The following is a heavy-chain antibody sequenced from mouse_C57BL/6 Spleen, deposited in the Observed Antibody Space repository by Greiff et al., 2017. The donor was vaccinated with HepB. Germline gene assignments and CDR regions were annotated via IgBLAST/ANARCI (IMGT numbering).Heavy chain of an antibody. Sequence: EVKLMESGGGLVKPGGSLKLSCAASGFTFSDYGMHWVRQAPEKGLEWVAYISSGSSTIYYADTVKGRFTISRYNAKNTLFLQMTSLRSEDTAMYYCARLELLDYWGQGTTLTVSS. CDR3: ARLELLDY. CDR2: ISSGSSTI. D-gene: IGHD2-1*01. J-gene: IGHJ2*01. V-gene: IGHV5-17*01. CDR1: GFTFSDYG.